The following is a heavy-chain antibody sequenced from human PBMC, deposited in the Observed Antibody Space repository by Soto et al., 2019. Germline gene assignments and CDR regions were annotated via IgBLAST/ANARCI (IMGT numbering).Heavy chain of an antibody. V-gene: IGHV4-39*01. Sequence: SETLSLTCTASGISVSTSDYYWGWVRQPPGKGLDWIGNIYYSGSTFYNPSLRSRVTISVDTSKNQFSLKLNSVTAADTAVYFCAGFVVPASRNSDFDYWGQGTLVTVSS. CDR2: IYYSGST. J-gene: IGHJ4*02. CDR1: GISVSTSDYY. D-gene: IGHD2-15*01. CDR3: AGFVVPASRNSDFDY.